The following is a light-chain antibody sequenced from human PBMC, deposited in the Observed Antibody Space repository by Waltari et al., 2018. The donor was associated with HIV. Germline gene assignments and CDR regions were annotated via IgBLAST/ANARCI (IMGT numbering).Light chain of an antibody. J-gene: IGKJ3*01. Sequence: IQMTQSPSSLSASVGDTVTITCRASQDISMFLSWYQQKPVEAPKLLIHAASSLPTGAPARCRGSGSGTEFTLTISGLQPEDFATYFCLQIYRTPLTFGPGTKLDMK. CDR2: AAS. CDR1: QDISMF. V-gene: IGKV1-39*01. CDR3: LQIYRTPLT.